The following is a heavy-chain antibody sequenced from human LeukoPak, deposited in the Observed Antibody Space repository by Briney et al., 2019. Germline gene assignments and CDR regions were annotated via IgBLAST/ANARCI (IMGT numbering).Heavy chain of an antibody. J-gene: IGHJ6*02. CDR1: GFTFSSYW. Sequence: GGSLRLSCAASGFTFSSYWMDWARQAPGKGLEWVASINHNGNVNYYVDSVKGRFAISRDNAKNSLYLQMSNLRAEDTAVYFCARGGGLDVWGQGATVTVSS. CDR2: INHNGNVN. V-gene: IGHV3-7*03. D-gene: IGHD3-16*01. CDR3: ARGGGLDV.